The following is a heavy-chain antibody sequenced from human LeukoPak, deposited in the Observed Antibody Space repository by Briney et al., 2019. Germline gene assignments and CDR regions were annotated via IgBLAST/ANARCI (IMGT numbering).Heavy chain of an antibody. Sequence: ASVKVSCKASGYTFTGYYMHWVRQATGQGLEWMGWMNPNSGNTGYAQKFQGRVTMTRNTSISTAYMELSSLRSEDTAVYYCAVARIEPWGDAFDIWGQGTMVTVSS. V-gene: IGHV1-8*02. CDR1: GYTFTGYY. D-gene: IGHD5-18*01. CDR3: AVARIEPWGDAFDI. CDR2: MNPNSGNT. J-gene: IGHJ3*02.